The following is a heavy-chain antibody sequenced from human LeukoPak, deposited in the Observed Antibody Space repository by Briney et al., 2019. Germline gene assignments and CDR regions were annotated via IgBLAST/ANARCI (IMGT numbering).Heavy chain of an antibody. V-gene: IGHV4-34*12. CDR3: ARDRRFGGVINENWFDP. D-gene: IGHD3-16*02. Sequence: SETLSLTCAVYGGSFSGYYWSWIRQPPGKGLEWIGEIIHSGSTNYNPSLKSRVTISVDTSKNQFSLKLSSVTAADTAVYYCARDRRFGGVINENWFDPWGQGTLVTVSS. CDR2: IIHSGST. CDR1: GGSFSGYY. J-gene: IGHJ5*02.